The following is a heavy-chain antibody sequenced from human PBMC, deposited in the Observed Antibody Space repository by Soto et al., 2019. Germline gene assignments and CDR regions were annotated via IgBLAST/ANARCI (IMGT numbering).Heavy chain of an antibody. CDR1: GFTFDDYA. D-gene: IGHD2-8*01. CDR3: AKDIMVYAIGQIDC. V-gene: IGHV3-9*01. J-gene: IGHJ4*02. CDR2: ISWNSGSI. Sequence: PGGSLRLSCAASGFTFDDYAMHWVRQAPGKGLEWVSGISWNSGSIGYADSVKGRFTISRDNAKNSLYLQMNSLRAEDTALYYCAKDIMVYAIGQIDCWGQGTLVTVSS.